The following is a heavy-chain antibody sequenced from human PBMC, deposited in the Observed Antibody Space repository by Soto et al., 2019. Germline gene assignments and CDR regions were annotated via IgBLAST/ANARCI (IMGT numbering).Heavy chain of an antibody. J-gene: IGHJ4*02. D-gene: IGHD3-22*01. CDR2: IYYSGST. CDR3: ARGRSVISGYYGY. CDR1: GGSISSYY. V-gene: IGHV4-59*01. Sequence: SSETLSLTCTVSGGSISSYYWSWIRRPPGKGLEWIGYIYYSGSTNYNPSLKSRVTISVDTSKNQFSLKLSSVTAADTAVYYCARGRSVISGYYGYWGQGTLVTVSS.